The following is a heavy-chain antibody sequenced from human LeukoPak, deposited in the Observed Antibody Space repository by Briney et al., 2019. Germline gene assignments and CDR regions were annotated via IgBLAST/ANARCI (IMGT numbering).Heavy chain of an antibody. Sequence: PSETLSLTCAVYGGSFSGYYWSWIRQPPGKGLEWIGEINHSGSTNYNPSLKSRVTISVDTSKNQFSLKLSSVTAADTAVYYCARARWGSGSRCMDVWGTGTTVTVSS. CDR3: ARARWGSGSRCMDV. J-gene: IGHJ6*03. D-gene: IGHD3-10*01. CDR2: INHSGST. CDR1: GGSFSGYY. V-gene: IGHV4-34*01.